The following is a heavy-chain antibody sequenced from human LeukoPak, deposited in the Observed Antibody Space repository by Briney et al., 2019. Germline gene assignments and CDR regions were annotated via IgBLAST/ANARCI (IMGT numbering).Heavy chain of an antibody. J-gene: IGHJ4*02. D-gene: IGHD4-17*01. Sequence: GASVKVSCKASGGTLSSYAISWVRQAPGQGLEWMGGIIPIFDTPNFAQKFQGRVTITADKSTSTAYMELSRLRSEDTAVYYCARAVQVTTGGLFDYWGQGTLVTVSS. V-gene: IGHV1-69*06. CDR1: GGTLSSYA. CDR3: ARAVQVTTGGLFDY. CDR2: IIPIFDTP.